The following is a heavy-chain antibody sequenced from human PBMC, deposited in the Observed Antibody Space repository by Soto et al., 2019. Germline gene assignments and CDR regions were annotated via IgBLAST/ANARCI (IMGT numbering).Heavy chain of an antibody. Sequence: PGGTLRLSCAASGFLFKHYALNWVRQDPGKGLEWVASITRDGYTKYYADSVKGRFTISRDKYRDTLSLQMTALTIEDSSVYYCTKSSGGSSSVGFGYWGQVNRVTVSS. CDR2: ITRDGYTK. D-gene: IGHD6-6*01. V-gene: IGHV3-30*04. CDR1: GFLFKHYA. J-gene: IGHJ4*02. CDR3: TKSSGGSSSVGFGY.